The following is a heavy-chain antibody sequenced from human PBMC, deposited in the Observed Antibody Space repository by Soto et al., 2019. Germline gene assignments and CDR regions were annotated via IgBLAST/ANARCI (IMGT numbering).Heavy chain of an antibody. CDR1: GFTFSSYS. D-gene: IGHD2-2*01. CDR2: ISNSSSTI. Sequence: EVQLVESGGGLVQHGGSLRLSCAAPGFTFSSYSMNWVRQAPGKGLEWVSYISNSSSTIYYADSVKGRFTISRDNAKNSLYLQMNSLRDEDTAVYYCARDSPGRYCSSTSCPRMDVWGQGTTVTVSS. V-gene: IGHV3-48*02. CDR3: ARDSPGRYCSSTSCPRMDV. J-gene: IGHJ6*02.